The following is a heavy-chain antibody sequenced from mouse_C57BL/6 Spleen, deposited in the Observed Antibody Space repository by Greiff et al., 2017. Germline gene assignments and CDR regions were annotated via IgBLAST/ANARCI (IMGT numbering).Heavy chain of an antibody. CDR1: GFSLTSYR. Sequence: QVQLQQSGPGLVQPSQSLSITCTVSGFSLTSYRVDWIRQSPGKGLEWLGEIRRGGSTASNAAFITRLSIIKYNSKSLVFFKMNGQQDDVTAIYYCARKEGTVFSLDYWGQGTSVTVSS. J-gene: IGHJ4*01. CDR2: IRRGGST. CDR3: ARKEGTVFSLDY. D-gene: IGHD1-1*01. V-gene: IGHV2-2*01.